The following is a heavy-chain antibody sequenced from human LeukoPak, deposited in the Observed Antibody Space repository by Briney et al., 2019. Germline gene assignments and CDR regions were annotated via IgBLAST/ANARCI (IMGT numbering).Heavy chain of an antibody. Sequence: PSETLSLTCTVSGGSISSSSYYWGWIRQPPGKGLEWIGSIYYSGSTYYNPSLKSRVTISVDTSKNQFSLKLSSVTAADTAVYYWARLSGWYDYWGQGTLVTVSS. J-gene: IGHJ4*02. CDR3: ARLSGWYDY. CDR1: GGSISSSSYY. D-gene: IGHD6-19*01. V-gene: IGHV4-39*01. CDR2: IYYSGST.